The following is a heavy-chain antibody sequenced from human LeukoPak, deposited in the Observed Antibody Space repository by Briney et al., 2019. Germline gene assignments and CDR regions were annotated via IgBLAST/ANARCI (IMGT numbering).Heavy chain of an antibody. CDR2: ISHSGNT. CDR1: VYSNSSVYY. CDR3: ARGYGSGRAQGY. V-gene: IGHV4-38-2*02. Sequence: SETLSLTCTVSVYSNSSVYYWGWIRQPPGKGLEWIGSISHSGNTYYNPSLRSRVTISVDVFKNQFSLKLTSVTAADTAVYYCARGYGSGRAQGYWGQGTLVTVSS. D-gene: IGHD3-10*01. J-gene: IGHJ4*02.